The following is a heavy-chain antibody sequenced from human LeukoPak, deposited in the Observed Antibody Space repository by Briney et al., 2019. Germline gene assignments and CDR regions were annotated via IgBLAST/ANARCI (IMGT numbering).Heavy chain of an antibody. CDR3: TRGAGWLIDY. J-gene: IGHJ4*02. CDR1: GGSISSYY. Sequence: SETLSLTCTVSGGSISSYYWSWLRQPAGKGLEWIGRIYTSGSTNYNTSLKSRVTMSADTSKNHFSLKLNSVTTADTAVYYCTRGAGWLIDYWGQGILVTVSS. D-gene: IGHD3-16*01. CDR2: IYTSGST. V-gene: IGHV4-4*07.